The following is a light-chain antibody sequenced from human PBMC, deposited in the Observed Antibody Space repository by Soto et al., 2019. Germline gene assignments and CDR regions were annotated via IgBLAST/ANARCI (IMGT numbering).Light chain of an antibody. V-gene: IGKV3-15*01. J-gene: IGKJ1*01. CDR2: DAS. Sequence: EVLMTQSPATLSVSPGERVILSCRASQRISNDLAWYQQKAGQAPRLLIYDASTRATGIPARFSGSGSGTEFTLTISSLQSEDFAVYFCQQYNNWPPWTFGQGTKV. CDR3: QQYNNWPPWT. CDR1: QRISND.